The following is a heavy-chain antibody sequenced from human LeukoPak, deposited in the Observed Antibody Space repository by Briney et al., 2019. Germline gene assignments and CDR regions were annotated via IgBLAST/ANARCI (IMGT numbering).Heavy chain of an antibody. D-gene: IGHD3-3*02. CDR2: ISSSSSYI. V-gene: IGHV3-21*01. CDR1: GFTFSFYT. CDR3: ARSISMGSPPDV. Sequence: GGSLRLSCAASGFTFSFYTMSWVRQAPGKGLEWVSSISSSSSYIYYGDSVKGRFTISRDNAENSLYLQMNSLRAEDTAVYYCARSISMGSPPDVWGQGTMVTVSS. J-gene: IGHJ6*02.